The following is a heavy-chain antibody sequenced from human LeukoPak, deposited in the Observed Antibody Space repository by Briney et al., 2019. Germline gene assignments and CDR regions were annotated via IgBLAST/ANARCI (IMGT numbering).Heavy chain of an antibody. CDR3: AREPRCSGGSCYSRVRLDV. D-gene: IGHD2-15*01. Sequence: ETLSLTCAVYGGSFSGYYWSWIRQPPGKGLEWVSVIYSGGSTYYADSVKGRFTISRDNSKNTLYLQMNSLRAEDTAVYYCAREPRCSGGSCYSRVRLDVWGQGTTVTVSS. V-gene: IGHV3-66*01. CDR2: IYSGGST. CDR1: GGSFSGYY. J-gene: IGHJ6*02.